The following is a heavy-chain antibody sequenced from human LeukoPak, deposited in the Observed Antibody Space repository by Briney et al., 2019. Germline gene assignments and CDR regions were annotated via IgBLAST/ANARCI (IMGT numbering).Heavy chain of an antibody. CDR1: GGSISSYY. V-gene: IGHV4-4*07. CDR3: ARDLAYCGGDCPFNWFDP. CDR2: IYTSGST. J-gene: IGHJ5*02. D-gene: IGHD2-21*02. Sequence: SETLSLTCAVPGGSISSYYWSWIRQPAGKGLEWIGRIYTSGSTNYNPSLKSRVTISVDKSKNQFSLKLSSVTAPDTAVYYCARDLAYCGGDCPFNWFDPWGQGTLVTVSS.